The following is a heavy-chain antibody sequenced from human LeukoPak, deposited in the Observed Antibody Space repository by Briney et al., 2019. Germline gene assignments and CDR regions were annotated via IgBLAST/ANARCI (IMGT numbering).Heavy chain of an antibody. J-gene: IGHJ4*02. CDR2: IYYSGST. Sequence: SETLSLTCTVSGGSISSYYWSWIRQPPGKGLEWIGYIYYSGSTNYNPSLKSRVTIPVDTSKNQFSLELSSVTAADTAVYYCARFSCSSTTCTSRFDYWGQGILVTVSS. CDR1: GGSISSYY. V-gene: IGHV4-59*01. D-gene: IGHD2-2*01. CDR3: ARFSCSSTTCTSRFDY.